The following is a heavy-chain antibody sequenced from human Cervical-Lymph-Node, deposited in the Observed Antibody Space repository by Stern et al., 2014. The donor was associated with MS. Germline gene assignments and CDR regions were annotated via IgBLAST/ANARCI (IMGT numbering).Heavy chain of an antibody. V-gene: IGHV1-18*01. CDR2: IPVYNGNT. D-gene: IGHD3-16*01. CDR3: ARGWGDTRH. J-gene: IGHJ4*02. Sequence: VQLVESGAEVKKPGASVNVSCKASGYTFSSFAITWVRQAPGQGLEWMGTIPVYNGNTNYAQRVQDRVTMTTDTSTNTAYMKVRNRGSDDTALYYCARGWGDTRHWGQGTLVTVSS. CDR1: GYTFSSFA.